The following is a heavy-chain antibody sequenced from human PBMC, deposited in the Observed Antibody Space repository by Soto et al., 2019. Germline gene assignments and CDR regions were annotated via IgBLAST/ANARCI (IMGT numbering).Heavy chain of an antibody. D-gene: IGHD2-15*01. V-gene: IGHV1-8*01. CDR2: MNVNNGNT. CDR3: VRSALAAL. CDR1: GYTFTSFD. Sequence: ASVKVSCKASGYTFTSFDINWVRQATGQGLEWMGWMNVNNGNTGYGHKFQGRVMMTRSTSTNTAYMQLSSLRSDDTAVYYCVRSALAALWGQGTLVTVSS. J-gene: IGHJ4*02.